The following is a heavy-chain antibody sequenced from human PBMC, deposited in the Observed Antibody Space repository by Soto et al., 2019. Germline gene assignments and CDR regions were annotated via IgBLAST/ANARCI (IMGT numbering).Heavy chain of an antibody. D-gene: IGHD3-3*01. CDR2: IRIKAYGGTT. J-gene: IGHJ4*02. CDR1: GFTFGDYA. Sequence: GGSLRLSCTASGFTFGDYAMIWFRQAPGKGLEWVGFIRIKAYGGTTEYAAPVKGRFTISRDDSKSIAYLQMNSLKTEDTVVYYCTREPLRFLEWLSPLPDRFDYWGQGTLVTVSS. CDR3: TREPLRFLEWLSPLPDRFDY. V-gene: IGHV3-49*03.